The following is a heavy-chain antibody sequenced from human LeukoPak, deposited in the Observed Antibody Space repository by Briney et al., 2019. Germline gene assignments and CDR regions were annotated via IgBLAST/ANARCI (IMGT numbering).Heavy chain of an antibody. Sequence: GGSLRLSCAASGFTFSSYEMNWVRQAPGKGLEWVSYISSSGSTIYYADSVEGRFTISRDNAKNSLYLQMNSLRAEDTAVYYCASNSYPYYYDSSGYYGGRGAFDYWGQGTLVTVSS. CDR1: GFTFSSYE. CDR3: ASNSYPYYYDSSGYYGGRGAFDY. V-gene: IGHV3-48*03. CDR2: ISSSGSTI. J-gene: IGHJ4*02. D-gene: IGHD3-22*01.